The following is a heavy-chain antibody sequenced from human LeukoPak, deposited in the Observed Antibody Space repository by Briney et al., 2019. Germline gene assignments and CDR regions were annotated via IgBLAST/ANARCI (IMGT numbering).Heavy chain of an antibody. CDR2: ISSSSSYI. V-gene: IGHV3-21*04. CDR3: ARNGQIRYYYDSSGYYLENTFDY. CDR1: GFTFSRYT. J-gene: IGHJ4*02. D-gene: IGHD3-22*01. Sequence: GGSLRLSCAASGFTFSRYTMNWVRQAPGKGLEWVSSISSSSSYIYYADSVKGRFTISRDNAKNSLYLQMNSLRAEDTALYYCARNGQIRYYYDSSGYYLENTFDYWGQGTLVTVSS.